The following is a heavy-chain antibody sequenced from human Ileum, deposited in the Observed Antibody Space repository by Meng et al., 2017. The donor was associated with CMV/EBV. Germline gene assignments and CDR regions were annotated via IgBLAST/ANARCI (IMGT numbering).Heavy chain of an antibody. CDR1: GGSFSGYY. V-gene: IGHV4-34*01. CDR2: INHSGST. D-gene: IGHD6-19*01. CDR3: ARGRVAGV. J-gene: IGHJ4*02. Sequence: QVQLQQWGAGLLKPSETLSLTCAVYGGSFSGYYWSWIRQPPGKGLEWXGEINHSGSTNYNPSLKSRVTISVDTSKNQFSLKLSSVTAADTAVYYCARGRVAGVWGQGTLVTVSS.